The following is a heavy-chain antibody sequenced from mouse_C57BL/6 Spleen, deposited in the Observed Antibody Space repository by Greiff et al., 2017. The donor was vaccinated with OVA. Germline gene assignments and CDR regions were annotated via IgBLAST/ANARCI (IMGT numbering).Heavy chain of an antibody. CDR1: GYTFTSYG. J-gene: IGHJ2*01. CDR3: GRAAQALYYFDY. V-gene: IGHV1-81*01. CDR2: IYPRSGNT. Sequence: VKLQESGAELARPGASVKLSCKASGYTFTSYGISWVKQRTGQGLEWIGEIYPRSGNTYYNEKFKGKATLTADKSSSTAYMELRSLTSEDSAVYFCGRAAQALYYFDYWGQGTTLTVSS. D-gene: IGHD3-2*02.